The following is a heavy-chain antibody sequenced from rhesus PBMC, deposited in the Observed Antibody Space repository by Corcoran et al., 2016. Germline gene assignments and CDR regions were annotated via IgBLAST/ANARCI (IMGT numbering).Heavy chain of an antibody. CDR2: INGNSGST. V-gene: IGHV4-80*01. CDR1: GGSFSRYW. J-gene: IGHJ4*01. Sequence: QVQLQESGPGLVKPSETLSLTCAVSGGSFSRYWWSWIRQPPGKGLVWIGEINGNSGSTNYNPSLKSRVTSSKDASQNQFSLKLSSVTAADTAMYYCARLNTVTTNSFDYWGQGVLVTVAS. D-gene: IGHD4-23*01. CDR3: ARLNTVTTNSFDY.